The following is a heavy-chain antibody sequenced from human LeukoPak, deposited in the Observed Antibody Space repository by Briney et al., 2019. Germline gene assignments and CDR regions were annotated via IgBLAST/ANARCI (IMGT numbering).Heavy chain of an antibody. CDR3: ARARSSSWYFGNNWFDP. CDR2: INHSGST. V-gene: IGHV4-34*01. J-gene: IGHJ5*02. CDR1: GGSFSGYY. D-gene: IGHD6-13*01. Sequence: SETLSLTCAVYGGSFSGYYWSWIRQPPGKGLEWIGEINHSGSTNYNPSLKSRVTISVDTSKNQFSLKLSSVTAADTAVYYCARARSSSWYFGNNWFDPWGQGTLVTVSS.